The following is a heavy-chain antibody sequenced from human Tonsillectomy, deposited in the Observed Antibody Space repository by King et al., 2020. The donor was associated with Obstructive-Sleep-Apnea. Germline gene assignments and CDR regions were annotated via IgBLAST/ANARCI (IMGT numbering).Heavy chain of an antibody. Sequence: QLVQSGAEVKKPGASVKVSYKASGYTFTNYGITWVRQAPGQGPEWMGWISAYKGNTNYAQKLQGRVTMTTDTSTSTAYMELRSLRSDDTAVYYCARVGGGYNLDFYYGMDVWGQGTTVTVSS. CDR1: GYTFTNYG. CDR2: ISAYKGNT. J-gene: IGHJ6*02. CDR3: ARVGGGYNLDFYYGMDV. D-gene: IGHD5-24*01. V-gene: IGHV1-18*01.